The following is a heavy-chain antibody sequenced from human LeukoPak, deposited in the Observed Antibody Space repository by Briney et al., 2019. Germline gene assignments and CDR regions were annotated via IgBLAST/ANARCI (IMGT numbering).Heavy chain of an antibody. J-gene: IGHJ4*02. CDR1: GFTLDNYG. D-gene: IGHD4-17*01. Sequence: AGGSLRLSCAASGFTLDNYGLSWVRQAPGKGLEWVSGINWNGGSTGHADSVKGRFTISRDNAKNSLYLQMNSLRAEDTALYYCARVGIYGDYNRYFDYWGQGTLVTVSS. V-gene: IGHV3-20*04. CDR2: INWNGGST. CDR3: ARVGIYGDYNRYFDY.